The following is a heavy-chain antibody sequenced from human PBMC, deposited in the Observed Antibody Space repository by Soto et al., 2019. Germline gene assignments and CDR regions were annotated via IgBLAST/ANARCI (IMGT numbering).Heavy chain of an antibody. CDR2: IYSGGST. V-gene: IGHV3-66*01. Sequence: EVQLVESGGGLVQPGGSLRLSCATSGFTVSSNYMNWVHQAPGKGLEWVSVIYSGGSTFYADSVKGRFTISRDNSKNTLYLQMNSLRAEDTAVYYCAREGCSGGSCYPYFDYWGQGTLVTVSS. CDR3: AREGCSGGSCYPYFDY. CDR1: GFTVSSNY. D-gene: IGHD2-15*01. J-gene: IGHJ4*02.